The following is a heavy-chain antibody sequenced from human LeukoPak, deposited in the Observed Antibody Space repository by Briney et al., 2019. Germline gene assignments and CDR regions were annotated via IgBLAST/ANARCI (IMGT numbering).Heavy chain of an antibody. CDR1: GFTFSTYS. Sequence: PGGSLRLSCAASGFTFSTYSMNWVRQAPGKGLEWVSYISSSSSTIYYADSVKGRFTISRDNAKNSLYLQMNSLRAEDTAVYYCARQSITIFGVVIDPWGQGTLVTVSS. CDR3: ARQSITIFGVVIDP. CDR2: ISSSSSTI. D-gene: IGHD3-3*01. J-gene: IGHJ5*02. V-gene: IGHV3-48*01.